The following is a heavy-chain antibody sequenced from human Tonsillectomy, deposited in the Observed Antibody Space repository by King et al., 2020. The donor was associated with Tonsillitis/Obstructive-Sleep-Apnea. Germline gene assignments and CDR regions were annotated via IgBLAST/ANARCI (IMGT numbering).Heavy chain of an antibody. Sequence: VQLVESGGGLIQPGGSLRLSCAASGFTVSSNYMSWVRQAPGKGLEWVSVIYSGGSTYYADSVKGRFTISRDNSKNTLYLQMNSLSAEDTAVYYCASPGYSSGWDTYYFDYWGQGTLVTVSS. V-gene: IGHV3-53*01. J-gene: IGHJ4*02. D-gene: IGHD6-19*01. CDR3: ASPGYSSGWDTYYFDY. CDR2: IYSGGST. CDR1: GFTVSSNY.